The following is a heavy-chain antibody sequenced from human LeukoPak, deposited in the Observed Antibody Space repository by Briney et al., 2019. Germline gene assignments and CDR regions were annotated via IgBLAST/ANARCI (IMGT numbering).Heavy chain of an antibody. D-gene: IGHD6-13*01. J-gene: IGHJ4*02. V-gene: IGHV3-13*01. CDR1: GFTFSNYD. CDR3: ASSPAYSSSWYAIDN. CDR2: IGTAGDT. Sequence: GGSLRLSCAASGFTFSNYDMHWVRQAAGKGLLWVSGIGTAGDTYYPGSVKGRFTISRENAKNPWYLHMNSLSAGDTAVYYCASSPAYSSSWYAIDNWGQGTLVTVSS.